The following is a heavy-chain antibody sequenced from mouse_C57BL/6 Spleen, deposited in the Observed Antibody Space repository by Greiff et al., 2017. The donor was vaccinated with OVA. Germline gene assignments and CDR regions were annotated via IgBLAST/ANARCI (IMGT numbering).Heavy chain of an antibody. CDR2: ISDGGSYT. V-gene: IGHV5-4*01. CDR1: GFTFSSYA. D-gene: IGHD1-1*01. J-gene: IGHJ2*01. CDR3: ARERITTVVAYFDY. Sequence: EVMLVESGGGLVKPGGSLKLSCAASGFTFSSYAMSWVRQTPEKRLEWVATISDGGSYTYYPDNLKGRFTISRDNAKNNLYLQMSHLKSEDTAMYYCARERITTVVAYFDYWGQGTTLTVSS.